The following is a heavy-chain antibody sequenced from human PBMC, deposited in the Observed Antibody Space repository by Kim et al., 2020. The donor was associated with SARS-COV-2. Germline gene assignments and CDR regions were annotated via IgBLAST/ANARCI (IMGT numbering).Heavy chain of an antibody. D-gene: IGHD3-16*02. V-gene: IGHV4-34*01. Sequence: SETLSLTCAVYGGSFSGYYWRWIRQPPGKGLEWIGEINHSGSTNYNPSLKSRVTISVDTSKNQFSLKLSSVTAADTAVYYCARSYDYVWGSYRYTYYFDYRGQGTLVTLS. CDR1: GGSFSGYY. CDR3: ARSYDYVWGSYRYTYYFDY. CDR2: INHSGST. J-gene: IGHJ4*02.